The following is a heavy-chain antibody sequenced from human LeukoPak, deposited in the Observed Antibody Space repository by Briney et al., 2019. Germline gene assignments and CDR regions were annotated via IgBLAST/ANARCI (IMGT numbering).Heavy chain of an antibody. CDR3: ARGLTNYYFYALDV. V-gene: IGHV4-59*01. D-gene: IGHD3-9*01. CDR2: ISYAGGT. CDR1: DGSINNYY. Sequence: IPSETLSLTCVVSDGSINNYYWSWIRQPPGKGLEWIGYISYAGGTNYNPSLKSRVTISLDTSKKQVSLKLNSVTAADTAVYYCARGLTNYYFYALDVWGQGTTVTVSS. J-gene: IGHJ6*02.